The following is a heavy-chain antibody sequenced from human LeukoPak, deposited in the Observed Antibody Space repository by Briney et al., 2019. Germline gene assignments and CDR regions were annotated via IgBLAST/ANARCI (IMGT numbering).Heavy chain of an antibody. V-gene: IGHV4-39*07. CDR3: ARDSRSGWGNWFDP. J-gene: IGHJ5*02. Sequence: SETLSLTCTVSGGSISTYYWSWIRQPPGKGLGWIGSIYYRGSTYYNPSLKSRVAISVDTSKNQFSLKLSSVTAADTAVYYCARDSRSGWGNWFDPWGQGTLVTVSS. CDR2: IYYRGST. D-gene: IGHD6-19*01. CDR1: GGSISTYY.